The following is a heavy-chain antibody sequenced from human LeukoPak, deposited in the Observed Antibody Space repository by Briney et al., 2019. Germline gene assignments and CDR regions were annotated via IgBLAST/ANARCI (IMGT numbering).Heavy chain of an antibody. CDR3: AREYSSGWLDY. V-gene: IGHV4-59*01. J-gene: IGHJ4*02. CDR2: IYSSGST. CDR1: GGSISSYY. D-gene: IGHD6-19*01. Sequence: PSETLSLTCTVSGGSISSYYWSWIRQPPGKGLEWIGYIYSSGSTNYNPSLQSRVTISVDTSKNQFSLKLSSVTAADTAVYYCAREYSSGWLDYWGQGTLVALSS.